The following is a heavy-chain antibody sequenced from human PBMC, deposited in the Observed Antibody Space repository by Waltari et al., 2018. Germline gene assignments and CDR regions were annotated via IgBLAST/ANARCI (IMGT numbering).Heavy chain of an antibody. D-gene: IGHD3-10*01. Sequence: EVQLVESGGGLVQPGGSLRLSCAASGFTFSSYEMNWVRQAPGKGLEWVSYISSSGSTIYYADSVKGRFTISRDNAKNSLYLQMNSLRAEDTAVYYCARDYYYGSGYYYGMDVWGQGTTVTVSS. CDR3: ARDYYYGSGYYYGMDV. CDR2: ISSSGSTI. V-gene: IGHV3-48*03. J-gene: IGHJ6*02. CDR1: GFTFSSYE.